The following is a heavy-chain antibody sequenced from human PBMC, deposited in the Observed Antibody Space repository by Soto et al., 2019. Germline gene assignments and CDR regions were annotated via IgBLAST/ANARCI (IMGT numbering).Heavy chain of an antibody. V-gene: IGHV3-15*07. CDR3: TTDSHFSARLVRFDL. J-gene: IGHJ4*01. Sequence: GGSLRLSCAASCFTFSTAWINWVRQAPGKGLEWVGRIKSKIDGGTTDFAAFVQGRFAISRDDSQDTMFLQMNSLKSEDTAVYYCTTDSHFSARLVRFDLWGRGTLVTVSS. D-gene: IGHD3-3*02. CDR2: IKSKIDGGTT. CDR1: CFTFSTAW.